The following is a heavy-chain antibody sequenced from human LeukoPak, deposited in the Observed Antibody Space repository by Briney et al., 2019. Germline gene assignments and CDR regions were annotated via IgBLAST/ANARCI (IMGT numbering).Heavy chain of an antibody. Sequence: SETLSLTCTVSGGSISSYYWSWIRQPAGKGLEWIGRIYTSGSTNYNPSLKSRVTMSVDTSKNQFSLKLSSVTAADTAVCYCARSDCSSTSCPYGMDVWGQGTTVTVSS. CDR1: GGSISSYY. V-gene: IGHV4-4*07. D-gene: IGHD2-2*01. CDR3: ARSDCSSTSCPYGMDV. J-gene: IGHJ6*02. CDR2: IYTSGST.